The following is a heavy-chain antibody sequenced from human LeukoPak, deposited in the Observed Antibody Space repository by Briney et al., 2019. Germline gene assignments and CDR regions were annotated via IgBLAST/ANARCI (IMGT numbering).Heavy chain of an antibody. V-gene: IGHV3-53*01. CDR1: GFTFSNGW. CDR3: VTRLA. D-gene: IGHD3-16*01. J-gene: IGHJ5*02. CDR2: IYSGGST. Sequence: GGSLRLSCVVSGFTFSNGWMSWVRQAPGKGLDWVSMIYSGGSTNYADSVKGRFTISRDSSKNTLYLQMNSLRAEDTAVYYCVTRLAWGQGTLVTVSS.